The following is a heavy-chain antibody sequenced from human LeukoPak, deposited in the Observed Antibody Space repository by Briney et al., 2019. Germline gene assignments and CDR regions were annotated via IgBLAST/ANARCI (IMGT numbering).Heavy chain of an antibody. CDR1: GGSFSGYY. J-gene: IGHJ6*03. D-gene: IGHD3-3*01. CDR2: INHSGST. Sequence: PSETLSLTCAVYGGSFSGYYWSWIRQPPGKGLEWMGEINHSGSTNYNPSLKSRVTISVDTSKNQFSLKLSSVTAADTAVYYCARADFWSGSTKKDYYYYMDVWGKGTTVTVSS. V-gene: IGHV4-34*01. CDR3: ARADFWSGSTKKDYYYYMDV.